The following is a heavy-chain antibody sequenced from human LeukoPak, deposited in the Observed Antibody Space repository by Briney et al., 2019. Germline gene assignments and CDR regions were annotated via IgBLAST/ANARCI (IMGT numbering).Heavy chain of an antibody. CDR1: GFSFSSHG. D-gene: IGHD3-10*01. J-gene: IGHJ4*02. CDR2: ISDEGTIK. CDR3: AKDRAFQAAGVTDY. V-gene: IGHV3-30*18. Sequence: PPRSLSLSCAASGFSFSSHGMHWVRHAPGKGREWVAVISDEGTIKLYGDSVKGRFTLSRYDSKNTLYLQMNSLKTEDTAVYYCAKDRAFQAAGVTDYWGQGTLVTVSS.